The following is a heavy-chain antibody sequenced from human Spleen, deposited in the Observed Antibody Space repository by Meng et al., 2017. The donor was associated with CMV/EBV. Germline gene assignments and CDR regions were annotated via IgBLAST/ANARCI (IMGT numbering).Heavy chain of an antibody. CDR1: GFTFSRYD. J-gene: IGHJ6*02. D-gene: IGHD2-2*01. CDR2: IWSDGSDK. V-gene: IGHV3-30*02. Sequence: GESLKISCEASGFTFSRYDMHWVRQAPGKGLEWVTFIWSDGSDKYYADSVKGRFTISRDNSKNTLYLQMNSLRAEDTAVYYCGRGYCSSTSCSLRLGGMDVWGQGTTVTVSS. CDR3: GRGYCSSTSCSLRLGGMDV.